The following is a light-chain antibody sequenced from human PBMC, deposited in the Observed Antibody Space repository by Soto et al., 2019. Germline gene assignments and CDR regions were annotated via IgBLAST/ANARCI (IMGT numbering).Light chain of an antibody. CDR2: KAS. Sequence: DIQVTQSPSTLSASVVDRVTITGRAIQSISSWLAWYQQKPGKAPKLLIYKASSLKSGVPSRFSGSGSGTEFTLTISSLQPDDFATYYCQHYNSYSEAFGQGTKVDIK. J-gene: IGKJ1*01. CDR3: QHYNSYSEA. CDR1: QSISSW. V-gene: IGKV1-5*03.